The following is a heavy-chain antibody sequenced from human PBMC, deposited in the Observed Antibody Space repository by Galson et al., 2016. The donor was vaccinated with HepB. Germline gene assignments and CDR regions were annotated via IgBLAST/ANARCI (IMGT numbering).Heavy chain of an antibody. D-gene: IGHD5-12*01. CDR3: YGGYDWPFFFDY. J-gene: IGHJ4*02. V-gene: IGHV3-7*02. CDR2: IKKDGSEI. CDR1: GFTLGNYW. Sequence: SLRLSCAASGFTLGNYWMNWARQAPGKGLEWLANIKKDGSEINYVDSVKGRFTISRDNSKNTLYLQMNSLRPEDTAVYYCYGGYDWPFFFDYWGQGTLVTVSS.